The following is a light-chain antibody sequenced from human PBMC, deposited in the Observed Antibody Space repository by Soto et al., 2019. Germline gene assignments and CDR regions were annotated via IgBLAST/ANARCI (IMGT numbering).Light chain of an antibody. Sequence: DIQMTQSPSSLSASVGDRVTITCRASQGISNYLAWYQQQPGKVPKLLIYVASTMQSGVPSRFSGSGSGTDFTLTISSLQPEDVATYYCQKYNSAPWTFGQGTKVDIK. J-gene: IGKJ1*01. CDR1: QGISNY. CDR3: QKYNSAPWT. CDR2: VAS. V-gene: IGKV1-27*01.